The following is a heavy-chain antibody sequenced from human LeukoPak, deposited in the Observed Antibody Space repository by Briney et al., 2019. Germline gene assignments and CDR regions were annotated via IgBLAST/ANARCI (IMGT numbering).Heavy chain of an antibody. CDR2: ISYDDGYK. CDR1: GFTFTSYG. J-gene: IGHJ4*02. CDR3: AKDNADIVVLPSAHIDY. D-gene: IGHD2-2*01. V-gene: IGHV3-30*18. Sequence: GGSLRLSCTTSGFTFTSYGMHWVRQAPGKGLEWGAGISYDDGYKYYGDSMKGRVTISRDFLKNTLVMQMSSLRVDDTAVYYCAKDNADIVVLPSAHIDYWGQGTLVAVSS.